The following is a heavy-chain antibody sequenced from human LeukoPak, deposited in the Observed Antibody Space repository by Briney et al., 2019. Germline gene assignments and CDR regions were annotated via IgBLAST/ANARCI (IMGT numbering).Heavy chain of an antibody. V-gene: IGHV4-59*01. CDR1: GVTISSYY. CDR2: IYYSGRT. Sequence: SETLSLTCTVSGVTISSYYRTWIRQPPGKGLEWIGYIYYSGRTNYNPSLKRRLTISVDTSTNQFSLRLNSVTAADTAVYYCARGLPGYSGGDDAFDIWGQGTMVTVSS. D-gene: IGHD6-19*01. CDR3: ARGLPGYSGGDDAFDI. J-gene: IGHJ3*02.